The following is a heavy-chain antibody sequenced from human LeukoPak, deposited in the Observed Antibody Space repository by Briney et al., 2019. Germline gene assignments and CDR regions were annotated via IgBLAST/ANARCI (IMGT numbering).Heavy chain of an antibody. CDR3: ARKQWLVLADAFDI. CDR1: GVSFSDYY. Sequence: PSETLSLTCAVFGVSFSDYYWTWIRQPPGKGLEWIGEINHSGSTNYNPSLKSRVTISTDTSKNQFSLRLSSVTAADTAVYYCARKQWLVLADAFDIWGQGTMVTVSS. CDR2: INHSGST. J-gene: IGHJ3*02. D-gene: IGHD6-19*01. V-gene: IGHV4-34*01.